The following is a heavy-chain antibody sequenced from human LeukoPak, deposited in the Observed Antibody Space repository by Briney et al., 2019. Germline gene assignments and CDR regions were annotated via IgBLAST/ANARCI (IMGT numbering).Heavy chain of an antibody. CDR2: VYHSGIT. D-gene: IGHD6-13*01. CDR1: GASISSYY. V-gene: IGHV4-59*01. CDR3: ASGPYPAAGTDHQFDY. Sequence: SETLSLTCTVSGASISSYYWSWIRQPPGKGLEWIGYVYHSGITHYNPSIKSRVTISVDTSKNQFSLKLTSVTAADTAVYYCASGPYPAAGTDHQFDYWGQGTLVTVFS. J-gene: IGHJ4*02.